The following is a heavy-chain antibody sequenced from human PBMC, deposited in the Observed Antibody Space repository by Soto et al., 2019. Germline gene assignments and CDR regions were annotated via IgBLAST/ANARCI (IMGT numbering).Heavy chain of an antibody. V-gene: IGHV3-30*04. CDR2: ISYDGSNQ. CDR1: GFTFRDFA. CDR3: ARQAMAAPKYHYRFLDV. Sequence: QVQLVESGGGVVQPGGSLRLSCEASGFTFRDFAVHWIRQAPGRGLDWVTLISYDGSNQYFADSVKGRFTISRDNSKNTLSLHMNSLTTEDTAVYFCARQAMAAPKYHYRFLDVWGRGTLVTVSS. J-gene: IGHJ6*02. D-gene: IGHD2-2*01.